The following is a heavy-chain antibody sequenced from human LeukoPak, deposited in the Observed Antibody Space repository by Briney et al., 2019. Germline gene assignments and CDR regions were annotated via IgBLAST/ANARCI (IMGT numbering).Heavy chain of an antibody. Sequence: RASVKVSCKASGYTFTGYYMHWVRQAPGQGPEWMGWINPNSGDTNYAQKFQGRVTMTRDTSIRTAYMELSRLRSDDTAVYYCARYRYYYGSGTYYNEDYYYMDVWGKGTTVTVSS. CDR3: ARYRYYYGSGTYYNEDYYYMDV. CDR2: INPNSGDT. J-gene: IGHJ6*03. V-gene: IGHV1-2*02. D-gene: IGHD3-10*01. CDR1: GYTFTGYY.